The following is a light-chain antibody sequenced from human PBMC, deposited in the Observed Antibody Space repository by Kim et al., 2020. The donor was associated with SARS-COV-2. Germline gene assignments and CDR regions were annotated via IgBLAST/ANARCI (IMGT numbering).Light chain of an antibody. Sequence: LVLTQSSSASASLGSSVKLTCTLSSGHSSYIIAWHQQQPGKAPRYLMKLEGSGSYNKGSGVPDRFSGSSSGADRYLTISNLQSEDEADYYCETWDSSTHVFGGGTKLTV. CDR1: SGHSSYI. V-gene: IGLV4-60*03. CDR3: ETWDSSTHV. J-gene: IGLJ3*02. CDR2: LEGSGSY.